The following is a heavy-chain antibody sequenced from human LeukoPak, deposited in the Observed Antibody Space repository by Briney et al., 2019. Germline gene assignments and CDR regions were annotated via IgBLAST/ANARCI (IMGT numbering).Heavy chain of an antibody. D-gene: IGHD3-10*01. J-gene: IGHJ6*03. CDR3: ARAVWFGELLSLGSYYMDV. CDR1: GYTFTGYY. V-gene: IGHV1-2*02. Sequence: ASVKVSCKASGYTFTGYYMHWVRQAPGQGLEWMGWINPNSGGTNYAQQFQGRLTMTRDTSISTAYMELSSLRSEDTAVYYCARAVWFGELLSLGSYYMDVWGKGTTVTISS. CDR2: INPNSGGT.